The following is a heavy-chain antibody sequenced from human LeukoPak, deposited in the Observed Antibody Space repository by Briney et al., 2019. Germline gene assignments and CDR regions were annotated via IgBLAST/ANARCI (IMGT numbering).Heavy chain of an antibody. Sequence: PGGSLRLSCAASGFTFSSYAMSWVRQAPGKGLEWVSGVSATGGSTYYADSVKGRFTISRDNSKNTLYLQMNSLRAEDTAVYYCAKDRAYSEGTFFFDYWGQGTLVTVSS. J-gene: IGHJ4*02. V-gene: IGHV3-23*01. CDR1: GFTFSSYA. D-gene: IGHD3-16*01. CDR3: AKDRAYSEGTFFFDY. CDR2: VSATGGST.